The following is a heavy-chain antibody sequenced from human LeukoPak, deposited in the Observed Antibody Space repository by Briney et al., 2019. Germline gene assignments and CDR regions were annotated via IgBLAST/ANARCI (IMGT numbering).Heavy chain of an antibody. CDR1: GGSITSRDC. D-gene: IGHD2-15*01. CDR2: ICLDGRI. Sequence: SETLSLACGVSGGSITSRDCWSWVRQPPGKGLEWIGEICLDGRIHYTPSLKSRISISIDRSKDQFSLNLISVAAADTAIYFCASQGGLRNDFWGQGTLVTVSS. V-gene: IGHV4-4*02. J-gene: IGHJ4*02. CDR3: ASQGGLRNDF.